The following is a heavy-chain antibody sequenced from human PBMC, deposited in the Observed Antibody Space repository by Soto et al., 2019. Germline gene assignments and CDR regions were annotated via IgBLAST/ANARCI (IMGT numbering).Heavy chain of an antibody. CDR1: GFTFSSYD. D-gene: IGHD1-1*01. J-gene: IGHJ6*02. Sequence: GGSLRLSCAASGFTFSSYDMHWVRQATGKGLEWVSAIGTAGDTYYPGSVKGRFTISRENAKNSLYLQMNSLRAGDTAVYYCARAISDNWNDVKGYYYYGMDVWGQGTTVTVSS. CDR2: IGTAGDT. V-gene: IGHV3-13*01. CDR3: ARAISDNWNDVKGYYYYGMDV.